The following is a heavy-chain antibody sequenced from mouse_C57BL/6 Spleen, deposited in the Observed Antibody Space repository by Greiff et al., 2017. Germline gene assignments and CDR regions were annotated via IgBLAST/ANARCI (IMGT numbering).Heavy chain of an antibody. J-gene: IGHJ1*03. CDR1: GYSITSGYY. V-gene: IGHV3-6*01. Sequence: DVKLQESGPGLVKPSQSLSLTCSVTGYSITSGYYWNWIRQFPGNKLEWMGYISYDGSNNYNPSLKNRISITRDTSKNQFFLKLNSVTTEDTATYYCARATGTGYFDVWGTGTTVTVSS. CDR3: ARATGTGYFDV. D-gene: IGHD4-1*01. CDR2: ISYDGSN.